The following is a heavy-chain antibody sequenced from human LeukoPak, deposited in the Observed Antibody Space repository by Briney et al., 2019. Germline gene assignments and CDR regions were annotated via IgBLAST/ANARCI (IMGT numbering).Heavy chain of an antibody. V-gene: IGHV4-59*01. D-gene: IGHD5-12*01. CDR1: GSSISSYY. Sequence: KPSETLSFTCTASGSSISSYYGSWIRQPPGKGLEWIGYIYYSGSTNYNPSLKSRVTISVDTSKNQFSLKLSSVTAADTAVYYCARNSPRGYAHAFDIWGQGTMVTVSS. J-gene: IGHJ3*02. CDR3: ARNSPRGYAHAFDI. CDR2: IYYSGST.